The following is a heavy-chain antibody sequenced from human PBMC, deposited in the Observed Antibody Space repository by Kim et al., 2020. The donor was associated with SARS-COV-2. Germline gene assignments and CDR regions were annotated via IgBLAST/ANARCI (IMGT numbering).Heavy chain of an antibody. CDR3: ARAYLDAYDF. J-gene: IGHJ3*01. V-gene: IGHV3-11*01. Sequence: YHADSVKGRFTISRDNTKKSLYLQMNSLRTEDTAVYYCARAYLDAYDFWGRGTMVIVSS.